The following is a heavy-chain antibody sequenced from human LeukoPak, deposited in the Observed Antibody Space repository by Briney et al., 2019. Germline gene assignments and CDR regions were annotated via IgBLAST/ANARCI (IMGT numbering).Heavy chain of an antibody. D-gene: IGHD1-26*01. CDR1: GGSVGSGGHF. V-gene: IGHV4-61*08. Sequence: SETLSLTCAVSGGSVGSGGHFWSWIRQPPGKGLEWIGYIYSTGSTNYNPSLKGRITMSVDTSKNQFSLKLSSVIAADTAVYYCARTKSQSGSYRYYFDSWGQGTLVTVSS. J-gene: IGHJ4*02. CDR2: IYSTGST. CDR3: ARTKSQSGSYRYYFDS.